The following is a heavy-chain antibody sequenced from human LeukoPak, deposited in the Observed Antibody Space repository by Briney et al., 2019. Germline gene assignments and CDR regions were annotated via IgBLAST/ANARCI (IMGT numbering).Heavy chain of an antibody. CDR1: GFTFSNYA. V-gene: IGHV3-33*08. D-gene: IGHD3-10*01. J-gene: IGHJ5*02. CDR2: IWYNGSNK. Sequence: GRSLRLSCAASGFTFSNYAMHWVRQAPGKGLEWVAVIWYNGSNKYYADSVKGRFTISRDNSKNTLYLQMNSLRAEDTAVYYCARDMYYGSGSNNWFDPWGQGTLVTVSS. CDR3: ARDMYYGSGSNNWFDP.